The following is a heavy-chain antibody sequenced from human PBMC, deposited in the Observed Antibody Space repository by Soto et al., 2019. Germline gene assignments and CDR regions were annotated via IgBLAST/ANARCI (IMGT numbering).Heavy chain of an antibody. Sequence: LETLSLTCAVYGGSFSGYYLSWIRQPPGKGLEWIGEINHSGSTNYNPSLKSRVTISVDTSKNQFSLKLSSVTAADTAVYYCARVVSYSSSWYYYYYYYGMDVWGQGTTVTVSS. CDR1: GGSFSGYY. J-gene: IGHJ6*02. CDR3: ARVVSYSSSWYYYYYYYGMDV. CDR2: INHSGST. D-gene: IGHD6-13*01. V-gene: IGHV4-34*01.